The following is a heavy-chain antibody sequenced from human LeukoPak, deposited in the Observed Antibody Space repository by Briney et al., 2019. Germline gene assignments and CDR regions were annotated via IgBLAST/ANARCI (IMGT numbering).Heavy chain of an antibody. V-gene: IGHV3-21*01. J-gene: IGHJ5*02. CDR3: TRVAQSGPTGWFDP. D-gene: IGHD1-1*01. CDR1: GFNLNSYM. Sequence: PGGSLRLSCAASGFNLNSYMLNWVRQAPGKGLEWVSSISSTGSYIYYADSVKGRFTISRDNPGNVMYLQMDSLRAEGTAVYYCTRVAQSGPTGWFDPWGQGTLVTVSS. CDR2: ISSTGSYI.